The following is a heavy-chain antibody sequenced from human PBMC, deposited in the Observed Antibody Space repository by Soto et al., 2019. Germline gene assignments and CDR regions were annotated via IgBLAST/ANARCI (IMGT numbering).Heavy chain of an antibody. CDR1: GYTFITYG. J-gene: IGHJ6*02. V-gene: IGHV1-18*01. CDR2: ISSYNGNT. Sequence: ASVKVSCKASGYTFITYGISWVRQAPGQGLEWMGWISSYNGNTNYAQKLQGRVTMTTATSTTTAYMELRSLRSDDTAVYYCARQGFGALHGLVDVWGQGTTVTVSS. D-gene: IGHD3-10*01. CDR3: ARQGFGALHGLVDV.